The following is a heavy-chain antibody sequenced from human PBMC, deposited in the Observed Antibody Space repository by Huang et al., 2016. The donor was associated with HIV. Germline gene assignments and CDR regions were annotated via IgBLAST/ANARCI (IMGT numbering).Heavy chain of an antibody. CDR1: GGTFSSYA. V-gene: IGHV1-69*13. J-gene: IGHJ4*02. Sequence: QVQLVQSGAEVKKPGSSVKVSCKASGGTFSSYAIRWVRQAPGQGLEWMGRIIPIFGTANYAQKFQGRVTITAEESTSTAYMELSSLRSEDAAVYYCARARGYYDSSVSYYFDYWGQGTLVTVSS. CDR3: ARARGYYDSSVSYYFDY. CDR2: IIPIFGTA. D-gene: IGHD3-22*01.